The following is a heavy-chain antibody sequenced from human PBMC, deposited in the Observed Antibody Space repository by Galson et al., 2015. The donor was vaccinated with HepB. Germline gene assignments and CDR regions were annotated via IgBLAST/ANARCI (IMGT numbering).Heavy chain of an antibody. CDR1: GGSFSGYY. J-gene: IGHJ6*02. V-gene: IGHV4-34*01. Sequence: ETLSLTCGVYGGSFSGYYWSWIRRPPGKGLEWIGEINDAGTTNYNPSLRSRVTISVDMSKIQFSLKLTSVTAADTAVYYCARDSTDVWGQGTTVTVSS. CDR3: ARDSTDV. CDR2: INDAGTT. D-gene: IGHD3/OR15-3a*01.